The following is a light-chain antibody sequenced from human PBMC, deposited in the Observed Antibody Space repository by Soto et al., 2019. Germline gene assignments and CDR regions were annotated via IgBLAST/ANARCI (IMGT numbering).Light chain of an antibody. Sequence: QSALTQPPSASGSPGQSVTISCTGTSSDVGGYDSVSWYQQHPGKAPKLMIYEVSRRRSGVPDRFSGSKSGNTASLTVSGIQAEDEAEYYCSSFAGNNNLIFGGGTQLTVL. CDR2: EVS. J-gene: IGLJ2*01. V-gene: IGLV2-8*01. CDR3: SSFAGNNNLI. CDR1: SSDVGGYDS.